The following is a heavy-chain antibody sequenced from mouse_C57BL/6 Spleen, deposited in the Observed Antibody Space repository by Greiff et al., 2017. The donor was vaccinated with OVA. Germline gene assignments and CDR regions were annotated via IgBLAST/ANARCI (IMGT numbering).Heavy chain of an antibody. D-gene: IGHD1-1*01. CDR2: ISYDGSN. CDR3: ARERTYYGSSPNHFDY. V-gene: IGHV3-6*01. Sequence: EESGPGLVKPSQSLSLTCSVTGYSITSGYYWNWIRQFPGNKLEWMGYISYDGSNNYNPSLKNRISITRDTSKNQFFLKLNSVTTEDTATYDGARERTYYGSSPNHFDYWGQGTTLTVSS. CDR1: GYSITSGYY. J-gene: IGHJ2*01.